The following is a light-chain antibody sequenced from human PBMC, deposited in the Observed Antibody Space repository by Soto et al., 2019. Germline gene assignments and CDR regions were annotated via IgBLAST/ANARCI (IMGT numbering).Light chain of an antibody. CDR1: SSDVGGYNY. Sequence: QSVLTQPPSASGSPAQSVTISCTGTSSDVGGYNYVSWYQQHPGKAPKLMIYEVSKRPSGVPDRFSGSKSGNTASLTVSGLQAEDEADYYCSSYAGSNNVVFGGGTQLTVL. CDR2: EVS. CDR3: SSYAGSNNVV. V-gene: IGLV2-8*01. J-gene: IGLJ2*01.